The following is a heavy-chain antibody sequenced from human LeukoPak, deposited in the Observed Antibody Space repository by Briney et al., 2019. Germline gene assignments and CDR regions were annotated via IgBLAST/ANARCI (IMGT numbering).Heavy chain of an antibody. Sequence: PGGSLRLSCAASGFTFSSYEMNWVRQAPGKGLEWVAIVNQGGTGKYYVDSVKGRFTISRDNAENSLYLQMNSLRAEDTAVYYCARDGTPNYSSGWVYMDVWGEGTTVTISS. CDR2: VNQGGTGK. J-gene: IGHJ6*03. V-gene: IGHV3-7*01. CDR3: ARDGTPNYSSGWVYMDV. CDR1: GFTFSSYE. D-gene: IGHD6-25*01.